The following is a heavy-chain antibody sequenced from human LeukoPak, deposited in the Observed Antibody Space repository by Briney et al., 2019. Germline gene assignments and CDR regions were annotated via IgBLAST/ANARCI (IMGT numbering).Heavy chain of an antibody. CDR3: ARDLSYYDSSGYYKWFDP. Sequence: GASVKVSCKASGYTFTDCYMHWVRQAPGQGLEWMGWINPNSGGINYAQKFQDRVTMTRDTSISTAYMELSRLRSDDTAVYYCARDLSYYDSSGYYKWFDPWGQGTLVTVSS. D-gene: IGHD3-22*01. V-gene: IGHV1-2*02. J-gene: IGHJ5*02. CDR1: GYTFTDCY. CDR2: INPNSGGI.